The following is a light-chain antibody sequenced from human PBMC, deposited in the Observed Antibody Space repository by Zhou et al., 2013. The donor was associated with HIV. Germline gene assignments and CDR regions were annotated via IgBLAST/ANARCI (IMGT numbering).Light chain of an antibody. CDR2: GAS. CDR1: QSVSTN. CDR3: QQYGGSPVT. J-gene: IGKJ3*01. Sequence: EVVMTQSPATLSASPGDRATLSCRASQSVSTNLAWYQQKPGQAPRLLIYGASTRATDIPARFSGSGSWTDFTLTISRLEPEDFAVYYCQQYGGSPVTFGPGTKVDVK. V-gene: IGKV3-15*01.